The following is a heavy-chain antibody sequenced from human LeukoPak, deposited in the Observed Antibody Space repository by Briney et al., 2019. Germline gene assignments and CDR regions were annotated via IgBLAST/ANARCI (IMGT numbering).Heavy chain of an antibody. CDR3: ARVHCSGRGCFQRYDGFHI. D-gene: IGHD2-15*01. Sequence: GGSLRLSCAASGFVFSDYSMNWVRQAPGKGLEWVSSISSDSGYIYYADSVRGRFTVSRDNAKSSLFLQMNSLRDDDTAVYYCARVHCSGRGCFQRYDGFHIWGQGTVVTVSS. CDR2: ISSDSGYI. CDR1: GFVFSDYS. V-gene: IGHV3-21*01. J-gene: IGHJ3*02.